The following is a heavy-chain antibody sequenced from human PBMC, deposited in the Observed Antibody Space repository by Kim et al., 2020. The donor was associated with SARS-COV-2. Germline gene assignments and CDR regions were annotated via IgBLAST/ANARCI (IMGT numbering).Heavy chain of an antibody. V-gene: IGHV3-9*01. CDR1: GFAFDEYA. CDR3: AKDQRSSAADGADY. J-gene: IGHJ4*02. Sequence: GGSLRLSCAASGFAFDEYALHWVRQAPGKGLEWVAGISWNSGSIGYADSVKGRFIISRDNAKNFLYLEMNSLRPEDTALYYCAKDQRSSAADGADYWGQGTLVTVSS. D-gene: IGHD6-25*01. CDR2: ISWNSGSI.